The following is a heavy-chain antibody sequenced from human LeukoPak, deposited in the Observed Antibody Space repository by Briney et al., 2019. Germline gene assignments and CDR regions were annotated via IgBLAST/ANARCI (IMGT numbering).Heavy chain of an antibody. D-gene: IGHD6-13*01. CDR2: INPNSGGT. V-gene: IGHV1-2*06. CDR3: ARVQAAAGTPFDY. Sequence: RASVKVSCKASGYTFTGYYMHWVRQAPGQGLEWMGRINPNSGGTNYAQEFQGRVTMTRDTSISTAYMELSRLRSDDTAVYYCARVQAAAGTPFDYWGQGTLVTVSS. CDR1: GYTFTGYY. J-gene: IGHJ4*02.